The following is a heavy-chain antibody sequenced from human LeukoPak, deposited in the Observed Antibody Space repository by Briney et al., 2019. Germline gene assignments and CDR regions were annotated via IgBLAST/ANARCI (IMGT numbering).Heavy chain of an antibody. Sequence: SGTLSLTCAVSGGSISSTNWWSWVRQPPGKGLEWIGEIYHSGSTNYNPSLKSRVTISVDKSKNQFSLKLSSVTAADTAVYYCARDYDSSGYTPLGYWGQGTLVTVSS. CDR1: GGSISSTNW. CDR3: ARDYDSSGYTPLGY. CDR2: IYHSGST. V-gene: IGHV4-4*02. J-gene: IGHJ4*02. D-gene: IGHD3-22*01.